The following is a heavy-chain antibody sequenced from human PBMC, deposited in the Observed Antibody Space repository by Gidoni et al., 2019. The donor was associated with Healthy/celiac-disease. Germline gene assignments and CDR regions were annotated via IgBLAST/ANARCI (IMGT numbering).Heavy chain of an antibody. CDR2: IIPIFSTA. CDR3: ARGLVAARRLPYNWFDP. V-gene: IGHV1-69*01. Sequence: QVQLVQSGAEVKKPGSSWKVSFKAFVGTFSSHPTSWVRPAPGQGLEWMGGIIPIFSTANYAQKFQGRVTITADESTSTAYMELSSLRSEDTAVYYCARGLVAARRLPYNWFDPWGQGTLVTVSS. D-gene: IGHD6-6*01. J-gene: IGHJ5*02. CDR1: VGTFSSHP.